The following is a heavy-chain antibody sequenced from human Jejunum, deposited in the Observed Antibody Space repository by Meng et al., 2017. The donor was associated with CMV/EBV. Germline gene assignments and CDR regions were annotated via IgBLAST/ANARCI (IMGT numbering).Heavy chain of an antibody. Sequence: VASGFSVSSNYMRWVRQAPGKGLEWVAVVYTDGDTYHADSVKGRFTMSRDNSQNTLYLQMNNLRADDTAVYYCARDRTGSYYGTDVWGRGTTVTVSS. CDR2: VYTDGDT. J-gene: IGHJ6*02. D-gene: IGHD2-15*01. CDR1: GFSVSSNY. V-gene: IGHV3-53*01. CDR3: ARDRTGSYYGTDV.